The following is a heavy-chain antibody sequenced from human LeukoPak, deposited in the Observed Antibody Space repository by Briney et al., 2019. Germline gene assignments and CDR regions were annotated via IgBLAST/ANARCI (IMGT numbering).Heavy chain of an antibody. CDR1: GFPFNNYA. Sequence: GGSLRLFCAVSGFPFNNYAMSWVRQAPGKGLEWVSVIYTGGTTYYPDSVKGRFTISRDNSKNTLYLQMNSLRAEDTAVYYSARDKSGNNWFDRWGQGTLVTVSS. J-gene: IGHJ5*02. D-gene: IGHD2/OR15-2a*01. V-gene: IGHV3-66*01. CDR2: IYTGGTT. CDR3: ARDKSGNNWFDR.